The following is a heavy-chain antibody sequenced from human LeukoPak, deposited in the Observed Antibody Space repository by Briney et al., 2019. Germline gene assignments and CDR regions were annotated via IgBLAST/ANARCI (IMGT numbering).Heavy chain of an antibody. CDR3: ASGPLGWSDY. CDR1: GFTFSSYG. D-gene: IGHD1-26*01. V-gene: IGHV3-33*01. Sequence: GSLRVSCAASGFTFSSYGIHWVRQAPGKGLEWVAVIWYDGSNKYYADSVKGRFTISRDNSKNTLYLQMNSLRDEDTAVYYCASGPLGWSDYWGQGALVTVSS. J-gene: IGHJ4*02. CDR2: IWYDGSNK.